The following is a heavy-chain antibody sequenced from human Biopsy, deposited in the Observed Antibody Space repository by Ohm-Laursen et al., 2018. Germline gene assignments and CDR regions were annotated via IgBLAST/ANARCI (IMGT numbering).Heavy chain of an antibody. CDR2: ILPFYGTT. CDR1: GGTFTMFP. J-gene: IGHJ4*02. CDR3: AREPFGQQLGPFDY. D-gene: IGHD6-13*01. V-gene: IGHV1-69*01. Sequence: GSSVKVSCKASGGTFTMFPISWVRQAPGQGLEWMGAILPFYGTTNFAQKFQGRVTLTADGSTSTAYMELSSLRSEDTAVYYCAREPFGQQLGPFDYWGQGALVIVSS.